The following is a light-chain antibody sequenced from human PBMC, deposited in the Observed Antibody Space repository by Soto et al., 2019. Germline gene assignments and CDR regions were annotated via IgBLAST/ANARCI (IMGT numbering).Light chain of an antibody. Sequence: QPVLTQLASVSGSPGQSITISCTGTYSDVGGYNRVSWYQHHPGKAHKMLIFEVSTRPSGISDRFSGCKSGDTASLTLSGLQAEDEADYYCVSYIESTVTHWVFGGGTKGTV. CDR2: EVS. CDR3: VSYIESTVTHWV. J-gene: IGLJ3*02. CDR1: YSDVGGYNR. V-gene: IGLV2-14*01.